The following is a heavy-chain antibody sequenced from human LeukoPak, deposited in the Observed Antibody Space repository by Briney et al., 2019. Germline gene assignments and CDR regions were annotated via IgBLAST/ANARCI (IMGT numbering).Heavy chain of an antibody. V-gene: IGHV3-74*01. CDR3: ARELYGDYGADY. CDR2: VSSDGSRT. J-gene: IGHJ4*02. D-gene: IGHD4-17*01. CDR1: GFSFSDHW. Sequence: GGSLRLSCAASGFSFSDHWMQWVRQAPGKGLEWVSRVSSDGSRTYYSDSVEGRFTISRDNAKKALYLQLNSLRAEDTAVYYCARELYGDYGADYWGQGTLVTVSS.